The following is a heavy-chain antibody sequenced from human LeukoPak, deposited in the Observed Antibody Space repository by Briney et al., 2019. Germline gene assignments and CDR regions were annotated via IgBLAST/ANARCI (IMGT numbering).Heavy chain of an antibody. D-gene: IGHD2-21*02. Sequence: SETLSLTCTVSGGSISSSSYYWGWIRQPPGKGLEWIGSIYYSGSTYYNPSLKSRVTISVDTSKNQFSLKLSSVTAADTAVYYCARLATGGDSLDAFDIWGQGTMVTVSS. CDR1: GGSISSSSYY. V-gene: IGHV4-39*07. CDR2: IYYSGST. CDR3: ARLATGGDSLDAFDI. J-gene: IGHJ3*02.